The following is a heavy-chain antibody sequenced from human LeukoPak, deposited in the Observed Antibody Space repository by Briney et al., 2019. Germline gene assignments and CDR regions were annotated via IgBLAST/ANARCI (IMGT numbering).Heavy chain of an antibody. CDR3: AKGHGDYKGNYFDY. J-gene: IGHJ4*02. V-gene: IGHV3-53*01. Sequence: PGGSLRLSCAASGFTFDTYWMSWVRQAPGKGLEWVSVIYSGGSTYYADSVKGRFTISRDNSKRTLYLQMDSLRAEDTAVYYCAKGHGDYKGNYFDYWGQGTLVTVSS. D-gene: IGHD4-17*01. CDR2: IYSGGST. CDR1: GFTFDTYW.